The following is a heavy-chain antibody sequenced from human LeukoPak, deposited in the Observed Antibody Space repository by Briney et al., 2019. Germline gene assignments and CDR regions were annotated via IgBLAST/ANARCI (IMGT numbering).Heavy chain of an antibody. CDR3: ASRYDFWSGYYIPPYYYYGMDV. V-gene: IGHV4-34*01. Sequence: SETLSLTCAVYGGSFSGYYWSWIRQPPGRGLEWIGEINHSGSTNYNPSLKGRVTISVDTSRNQFSLKLSSVTAADTAVYYCASRYDFWSGYYIPPYYYYGMDVWGQGTTVTVSS. D-gene: IGHD3-3*01. CDR2: INHSGST. CDR1: GGSFSGYY. J-gene: IGHJ6*02.